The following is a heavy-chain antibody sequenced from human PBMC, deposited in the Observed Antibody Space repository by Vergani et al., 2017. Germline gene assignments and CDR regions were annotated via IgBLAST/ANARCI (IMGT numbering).Heavy chain of an antibody. CDR1: GYTFTSYG. J-gene: IGHJ6*02. D-gene: IGHD2-8*01. CDR2: INTYNGNT. Sequence: QVQLVQSGVEVKKPGASAKVSCKASGYTFTSYGISWVRQAPGQGLEWMGWINTYNGNTNYAQKVQGRVTMTTDTSTRTAYMELRSLRSDDTAVYYCARDLRMTPFYGLDVWGQGTTVTVSS. V-gene: IGHV1-18*01. CDR3: ARDLRMTPFYGLDV.